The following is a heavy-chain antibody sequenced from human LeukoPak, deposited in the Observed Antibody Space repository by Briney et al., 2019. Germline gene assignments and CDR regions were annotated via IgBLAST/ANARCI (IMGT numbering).Heavy chain of an antibody. CDR3: ARVAIYYYDSSTAGRLEDY. J-gene: IGHJ4*02. V-gene: IGHV1-2*06. Sequence: ASVKVSCKASGYTFTGYYMHWVRQAPGQGLEWMGRNNPNSGGTNYAQKFQGRVTMTRDTSISTAYMELSRLRSDDTAVYYCARVAIYYYDSSTAGRLEDYWGQGTLVTVSS. D-gene: IGHD3-22*01. CDR1: GYTFTGYY. CDR2: NNPNSGGT.